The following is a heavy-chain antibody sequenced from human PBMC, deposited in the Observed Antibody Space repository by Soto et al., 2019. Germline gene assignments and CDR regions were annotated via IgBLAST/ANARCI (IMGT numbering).Heavy chain of an antibody. CDR2: IYYSGST. D-gene: IGHD5-18*01. CDR3: ARDVVSGYSYNYFDF. V-gene: IGHV4-59*01. J-gene: IGHJ4*02. CDR1: GGSISSYY. Sequence: QVQLQESGPGLVKPSETLSLTCTVSGGSISSYYWSWIRQPPGKGLEWIGYIYYSGSTNYNPSLKSRVTISVDTSKNQFSLKLSSVTAADTAVYFCARDVVSGYSYNYFDFWGQGTLVTVSS.